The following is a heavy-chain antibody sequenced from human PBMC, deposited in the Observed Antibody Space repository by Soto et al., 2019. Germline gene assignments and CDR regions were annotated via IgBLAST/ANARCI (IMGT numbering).Heavy chain of an antibody. D-gene: IGHD1-26*01. CDR2: ISSSSSYI. CDR3: ARDAVGATNPGFNWFDP. J-gene: IGHJ5*02. Sequence: GGSLRLSCAASGFTFSSYSMNWVRQAPGKGLEWVSSISSSSSYIYYADSVKGRFTISRDNAKNSLYLQMNSLRAEDTAVYYCARDAVGATNPGFNWFDPWGQGTLVTVS. V-gene: IGHV3-21*01. CDR1: GFTFSSYS.